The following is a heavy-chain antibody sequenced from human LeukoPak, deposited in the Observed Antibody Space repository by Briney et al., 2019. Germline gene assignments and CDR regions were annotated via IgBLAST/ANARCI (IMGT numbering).Heavy chain of an antibody. D-gene: IGHD1-26*01. J-gene: IGHJ4*02. CDR2: IDYSGST. CDR3: ARHGGSYSFDY. CDR1: GGSISTYY. V-gene: IGHV4-59*08. Sequence: SETLSLTCTASGGSISTYYWSWIRQPPGKGLEWIGYIDYSGSTNYNPSLKSRVTISVETSKNQFSLKLSSVTAADTAVYYCARHGGSYSFDYWGQGTLVTVSS.